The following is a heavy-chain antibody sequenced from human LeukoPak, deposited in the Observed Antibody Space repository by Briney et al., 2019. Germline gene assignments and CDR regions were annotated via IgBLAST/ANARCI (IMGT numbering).Heavy chain of an antibody. V-gene: IGHV4-61*01. CDR3: ARDGSPTGGSGSYYLDWFDP. D-gene: IGHD3-10*01. Sequence: SDTLSLTCTVSGGSVSSVSYYWSWIRQPPGKGLEWIGYIYYSGSTNYNPSLKSRVTISVDTSKNQFSLKLSSVTAADTAVYYCARDGSPTGGSGSYYLDWFDPWGQGTLVTVSS. CDR1: GGSVSSVSYY. J-gene: IGHJ5*02. CDR2: IYYSGST.